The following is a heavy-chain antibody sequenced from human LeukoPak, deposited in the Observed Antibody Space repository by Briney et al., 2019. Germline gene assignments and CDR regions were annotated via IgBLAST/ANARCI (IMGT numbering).Heavy chain of an antibody. CDR2: INPNSGGT. D-gene: IGHD1-26*01. CDR1: GYTFTGYY. J-gene: IGHJ4*02. Sequence: ASVKVSCKTSGYTFTGYYMHWVRQAPGQGLEWMGWINPNSGGTNYAQKFQGRVTMTRDTSISTAYMELSRLRSDDTAVYYCARSRKVVHDIDYWGQGTLVTVSS. V-gene: IGHV1-2*02. CDR3: ARSRKVVHDIDY.